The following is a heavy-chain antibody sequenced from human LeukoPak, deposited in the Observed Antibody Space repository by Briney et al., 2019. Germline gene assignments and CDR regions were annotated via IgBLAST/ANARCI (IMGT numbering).Heavy chain of an antibody. J-gene: IGHJ4*02. CDR1: GGSISSSSYY. V-gene: IGHV4-39*07. Sequence: SETLSLTCTVSGGSISSSSYYWGWIRQPPGKGLEWIGSIYYSGSTYYNPSLKSRVTISVDTSKNQFSLKLSSVTAADTAVYYCAREGPSSTLFDYWGQGTLVTVSS. CDR3: AREGPSSTLFDY. CDR2: IYYSGST.